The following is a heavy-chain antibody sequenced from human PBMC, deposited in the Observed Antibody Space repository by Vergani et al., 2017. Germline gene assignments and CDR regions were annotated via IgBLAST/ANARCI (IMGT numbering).Heavy chain of an antibody. CDR2: IGSSGPYI. V-gene: IGHV3-21*06. CDR1: GFTFSDFS. CDR3: AXGSRAAGYSGPDS. D-gene: IGHD6-13*01. Sequence: EVHLEESGGGLVKPGGSLRLSCAASGFTFSDFSMSWVRQAPGKGLEWVAFIGSSGPYINYADSVKGRFIISRDNTNNSLFLQLRSLRAEDAAVYYCAXGSRAAGYSGPDSWGQGTRVTVSS. J-gene: IGHJ4*02.